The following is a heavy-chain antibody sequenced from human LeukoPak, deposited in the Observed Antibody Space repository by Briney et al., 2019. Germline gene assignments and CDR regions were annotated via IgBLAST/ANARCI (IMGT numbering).Heavy chain of an antibody. CDR1: GLTVSFTY. D-gene: IGHD3-16*01. J-gene: IGHJ4*02. V-gene: IGHV3-53*01. CDR3: AASRGSSYDY. CDR2: IYNDGNT. Sequence: GGSLRLSCAASGLTVSFTYMSWVRQAPGRGLEWVSIIYNDGNTYYGDSVKGRFTISRDISENTLYLQMNSLRAEDTAVYYCAASRGSSYDYWGQGTLVTVSS.